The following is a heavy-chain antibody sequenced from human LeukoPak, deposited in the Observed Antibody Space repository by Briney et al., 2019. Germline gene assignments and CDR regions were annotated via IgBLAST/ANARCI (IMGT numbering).Heavy chain of an antibody. J-gene: IGHJ6*02. Sequence: SETLSLTCTVSGGSISSGGYYWSWIRQHPGKGLEWIGYIYYSGSTYYNPSLKSRVTISVDTSKNQFSLKPSSVTAADTAVYYCARGYTAMVPNPYYYYGMDVWGQGTTVTVSS. D-gene: IGHD5-18*01. CDR2: IYYSGST. V-gene: IGHV4-31*03. CDR1: GGSISSGGYY. CDR3: ARGYTAMVPNPYYYYGMDV.